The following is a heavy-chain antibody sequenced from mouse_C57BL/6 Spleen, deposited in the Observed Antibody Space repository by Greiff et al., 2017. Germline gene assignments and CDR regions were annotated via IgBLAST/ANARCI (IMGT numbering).Heavy chain of an antibody. CDR2: INPYNGDT. J-gene: IGHJ2*01. CDR3: ARSGFDY. Sequence: EVKLVESGPELVKPGDSVKISCKASGYSFTGYFMNWVMQSHGKSLEWIGRINPYNGDTFYNQKFKGKATLTVDKSSSTAHMELRSLTSEDSAVYYCARSGFDYWGQGTTLTVSS. D-gene: IGHD3-1*01. V-gene: IGHV1-20*01. CDR1: GYSFTGYF.